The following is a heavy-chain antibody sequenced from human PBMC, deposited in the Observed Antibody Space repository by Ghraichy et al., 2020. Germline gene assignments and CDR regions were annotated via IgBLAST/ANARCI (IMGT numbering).Heavy chain of an antibody. V-gene: IGHV3-23*01. CDR2: ISGSTGFT. D-gene: IGHD3-22*01. CDR1: GFTFSSNA. J-gene: IGHJ4*01. Sequence: GGSLRLSCAASGFTFSSNAMSWVRQAPGKGLEWVSAISGSTGFTYYADSVKGRFTISRDNSKNKLYLQMNSLRAEDTAVSSCAKRWYSSGYYAHFDYWGHVTLVTVSS. CDR3: AKRWYSSGYYAHFDY.